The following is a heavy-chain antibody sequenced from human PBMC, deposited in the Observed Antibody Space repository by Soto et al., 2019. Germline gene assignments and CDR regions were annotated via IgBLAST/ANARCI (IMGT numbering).Heavy chain of an antibody. CDR3: ARDAVLGYSSSLFDY. V-gene: IGHV3-33*01. CDR2: IWYDGSNK. J-gene: IGHJ4*02. Sequence: QVQLVESGGGVVQPGRSLRLSCAASGFTFSSYGMHWVRQAQGKGLEWVAVIWYDGSNKYYADSVKGRFTISRDNSKNTLYLQMNSLRAEDTAVYYCARDAVLGYSSSLFDYWGQGTLVPVSS. D-gene: IGHD6-6*01. CDR1: GFTFSSYG.